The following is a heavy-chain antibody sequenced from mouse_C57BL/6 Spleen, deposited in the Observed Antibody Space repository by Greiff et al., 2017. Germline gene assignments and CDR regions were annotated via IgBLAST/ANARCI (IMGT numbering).Heavy chain of an antibody. J-gene: IGHJ1*03. D-gene: IGHD1-1*01. Sequence: EVQLQQSGPELVKPGASVKMSCKASGYTFTDYNMHWVKQSHGKSLEWIGYINPNNGGTSYNQKFKGKATLTVNKSSSTAYMELRSLTSEDSAVYYCARHYGSSYDWYFDVWGTGTTVTVSS. CDR1: GYTFTDYN. CDR3: ARHYGSSYDWYFDV. V-gene: IGHV1-22*01. CDR2: INPNNGGT.